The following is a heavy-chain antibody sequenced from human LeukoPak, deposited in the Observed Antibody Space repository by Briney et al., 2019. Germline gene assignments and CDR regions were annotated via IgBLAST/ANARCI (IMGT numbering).Heavy chain of an antibody. CDR2: ISSSSSYI. CDR3: ARVQMRGMIVGSWFDP. J-gene: IGHJ5*02. CDR1: GFTFSSYS. V-gene: IGHV3-21*01. Sequence: GGSLRLSCAASGFTFSSYSMNWVRQAPGKGLEWVSSISSSSSYIYYADSVKGRFTISRDNAKNSLYLQMNSLRAEDTAVYYWARVQMRGMIVGSWFDPLGQGTLGNGPS. D-gene: IGHD3-22*01.